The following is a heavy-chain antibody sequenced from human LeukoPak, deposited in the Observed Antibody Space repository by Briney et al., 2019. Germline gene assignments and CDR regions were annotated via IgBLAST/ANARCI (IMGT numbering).Heavy chain of an antibody. CDR1: GYTFTSYN. D-gene: IGHD3-22*01. CDR2: LSGHNGDT. V-gene: IGHV1-8*01. J-gene: IGHJ3*02. CDR3: VRHYYDYVAFDI. Sequence: ASLKLSCNASGYTFTSYNINWFRQAPGRGFEWLGVLSGHNGDTRYTHNFQGRDTMTRDTSINTAYMELSGLRSEDTAVYYCVRHYYDYVAFDIWGQGTMVIVSS.